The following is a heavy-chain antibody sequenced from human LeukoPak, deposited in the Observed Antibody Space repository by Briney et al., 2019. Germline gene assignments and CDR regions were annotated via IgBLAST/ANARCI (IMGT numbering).Heavy chain of an antibody. CDR3: ARDPGVP. J-gene: IGHJ5*02. V-gene: IGHV3-23*01. Sequence: GGSLRLSCATSGFPFSSSGMSWVRQAPGKGLEWVSAISGGGDSTFYADSVKGRFTISRDNSKNTLYLQMNSLRAEDTAVYYCARDPGVPWGQGTLVTVSS. CDR1: GFPFSSSG. CDR2: ISGGGDST. D-gene: IGHD2-8*01.